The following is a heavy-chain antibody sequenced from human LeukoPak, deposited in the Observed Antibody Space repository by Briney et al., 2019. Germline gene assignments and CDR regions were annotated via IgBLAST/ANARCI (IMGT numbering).Heavy chain of an antibody. CDR2: INCNGGGT. J-gene: IGHJ5*02. CDR1: GYTFTGYY. CDR3: ARDYGPYPGCSWFDP. D-gene: IGHD2-21*01. Sequence: ASVNVSCKASGYTFTGYYIHWVRQAPGQGLEWMGRINCNGGGTSYAQKFQGRVTMTRDTSISTAYMELDRLTSDDTAVYYCARDYGPYPGCSWFDPWGQGTLVTVSS. V-gene: IGHV1-2*06.